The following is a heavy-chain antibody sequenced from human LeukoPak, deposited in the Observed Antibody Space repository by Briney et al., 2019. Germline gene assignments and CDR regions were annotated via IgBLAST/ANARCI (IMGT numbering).Heavy chain of an antibody. J-gene: IGHJ4*02. Sequence: ASVKVSCKASGYTFTGYYMHWVRQAPGQGLEWMGWISAYNGNTNYAQKLQGRVTMTTDTSTSTAYMELRSLRPDDTAVYYCARDGGSTSDFDYWGQGTLVTVSS. V-gene: IGHV1-18*04. CDR3: ARDGGSTSDFDY. D-gene: IGHD1-26*01. CDR1: GYTFTGYY. CDR2: ISAYNGNT.